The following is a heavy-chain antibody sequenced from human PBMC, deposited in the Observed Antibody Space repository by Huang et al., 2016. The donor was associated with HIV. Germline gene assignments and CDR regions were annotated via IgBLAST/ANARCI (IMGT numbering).Heavy chain of an antibody. CDR1: GFSFSTYG. D-gene: IGHD1-26*01. V-gene: IGHV3-30*18. J-gene: IGHJ4*02. CDR3: AKDGADEEWDIDY. Sequence: VQLVESGGGVVKPGRSLRLACAASGFSFSTYGLHWVRQAPGNGLELVAVIAYDGSNKYYAHSVKGRFTISRDTSENKVYLQMNSLRHEDTAVYYCAKDGADEEWDIDYWGQGTLVTVSS. CDR2: IAYDGSNK.